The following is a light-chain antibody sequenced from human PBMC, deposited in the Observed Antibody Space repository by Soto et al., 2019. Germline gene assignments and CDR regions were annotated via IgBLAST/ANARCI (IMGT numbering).Light chain of an antibody. CDR1: QSVSSS. V-gene: IGKV3-15*01. Sequence: EIVMTQSPATLSVSPGERATLACRASQSVSSSLAWYQQKPGQAPRRLIYGASTRATGVPARFSGSGSGTEFALTISSLQSEDFAVYYCQQYYNWPLTFGGGTKVEIE. J-gene: IGKJ4*01. CDR2: GAS. CDR3: QQYYNWPLT.